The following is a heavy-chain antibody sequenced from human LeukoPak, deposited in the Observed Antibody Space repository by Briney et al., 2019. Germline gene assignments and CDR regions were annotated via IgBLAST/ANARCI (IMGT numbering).Heavy chain of an antibody. J-gene: IGHJ4*02. V-gene: IGHV3-21*01. CDR1: GFTFSSYS. D-gene: IGHD2-15*01. Sequence: GGSLRLSCAASGFTFSSYSMNWVRQAPGKGLEWVSSISSSSSYIYYADSVKGRFTISRDNAKNSLYLQMNSLRAEDTAVYYCARDSYRSGGSCYSRGLDYWGQGTLVTVSS. CDR3: ARDSYRSGGSCYSRGLDY. CDR2: ISSSSSYI.